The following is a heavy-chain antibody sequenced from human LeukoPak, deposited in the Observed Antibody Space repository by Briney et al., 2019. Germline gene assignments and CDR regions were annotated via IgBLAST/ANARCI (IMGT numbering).Heavy chain of an antibody. V-gene: IGHV3-74*01. J-gene: IGHJ4*02. D-gene: IGHD4-17*01. CDR1: GFTFSSYW. CDR2: INSDGSST. CDR3: ARGSPTGIDYGDYDY. Sequence: SGGSLRLSCAASGFTFSSYWMHWVRQAPGKGLVWVSRINSDGSSTSYADSVKGRFTISRDNAKNTLYLQMNSLRAEDTAVYYCARGSPTGIDYGDYDYWGQGTLVTVSS.